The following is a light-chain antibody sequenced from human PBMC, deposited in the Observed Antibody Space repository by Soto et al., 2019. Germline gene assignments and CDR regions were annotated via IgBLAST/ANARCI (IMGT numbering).Light chain of an antibody. CDR2: EGS. Sequence: QSSLTQPASVSRTPGKPITISATVSSSNVGSYNLVSCYQQPQGKAPKIMIYEGSKRPSGVSNLFSVSKSGNTASLTISGLQAEDDADYYCCSYAGSSTYVFGTGTKVTV. J-gene: IGLJ1*01. CDR1: SSNVGSYNL. V-gene: IGLV2-23*01. CDR3: CSYAGSSTYV.